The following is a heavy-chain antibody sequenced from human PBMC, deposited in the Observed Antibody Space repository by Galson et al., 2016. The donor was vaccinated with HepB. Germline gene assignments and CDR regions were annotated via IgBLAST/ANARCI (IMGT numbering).Heavy chain of an antibody. CDR2: INPSGGGT. CDR1: GYTFTNYF. V-gene: IGHV1-46*01. D-gene: IGHD3-3*01. J-gene: IGHJ6*02. CDR3: ARERILITTFGVGMDV. Sequence: SVKVSCKASGYTFTNYFICWVRQAPGHGLEWMGMINPSGGGTGYEQKFQGRVTMARDTSTRTVYMELSSLRSDDTAVYYCARERILITTFGVGMDVWGQGTTVTVSS.